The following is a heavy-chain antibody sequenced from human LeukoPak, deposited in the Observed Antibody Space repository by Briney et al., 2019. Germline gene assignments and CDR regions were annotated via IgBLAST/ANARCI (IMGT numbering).Heavy chain of an antibody. CDR2: ISYDGSNK. Sequence: GRSLRLSCAASGFTFSSYGMHWVRQAPGKGLEWVAVISYDGSNKYYADSVKGRFTISRDNAKNSLYLQMNSLRAEDTAVYYCARAVPAAPGDYWGQGTLVTVSS. D-gene: IGHD2-2*01. J-gene: IGHJ4*02. CDR1: GFTFSSYG. CDR3: ARAVPAAPGDY. V-gene: IGHV3-30*03.